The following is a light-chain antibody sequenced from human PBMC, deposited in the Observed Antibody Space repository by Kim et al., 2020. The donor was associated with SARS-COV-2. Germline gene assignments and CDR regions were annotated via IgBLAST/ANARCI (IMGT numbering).Light chain of an antibody. Sequence: NFMLTKSHSVSESPGKTVTISCTGSSGSIASNYVQWYQQRPGSAPTTVIYEDNQRPSGVPDRFSGSIDSSSNSASLTISGLKTEDEADYYCQSYDSSNLWVFGGGTQLTVL. J-gene: IGLJ3*02. CDR2: EDN. CDR3: QSYDSSNLWV. V-gene: IGLV6-57*02. CDR1: SGSIASNY.